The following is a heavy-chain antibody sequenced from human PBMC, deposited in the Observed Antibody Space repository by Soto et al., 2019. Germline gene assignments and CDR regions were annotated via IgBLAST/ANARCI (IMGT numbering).Heavy chain of an antibody. D-gene: IGHD1-26*01. CDR1: GFTFSSYG. CDR3: AKGEWELLF. J-gene: IGHJ4*02. Sequence: QVQLVESGGGVVQPGRSLRLSCAASGFTFSSYGMHWVRQAPGKGLEWVAVISYDGSNKYYADSVKGRFTISRDNSKNTLYLQMNSLRAEDTDVYYCAKGEWELLFWGQGTLVTVSS. V-gene: IGHV3-30*18. CDR2: ISYDGSNK.